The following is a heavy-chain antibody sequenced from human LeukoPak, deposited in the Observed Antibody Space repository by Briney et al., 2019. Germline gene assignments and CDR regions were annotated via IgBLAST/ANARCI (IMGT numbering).Heavy chain of an antibody. CDR2: INPNSGGT. J-gene: IGHJ4*02. CDR3: ATDRGYVLHFDY. Sequence: ASVKVSCKASGYTFTGYYMHWVRQAPGQGLEWMGWINPNSGGTNYAQKFQGRVTMTEDTSTDTAYMELSSLRSEDTAVYYCATDRGYVLHFDYWGQGTLVTVSS. V-gene: IGHV1-2*02. D-gene: IGHD5-12*01. CDR1: GYTFTGYY.